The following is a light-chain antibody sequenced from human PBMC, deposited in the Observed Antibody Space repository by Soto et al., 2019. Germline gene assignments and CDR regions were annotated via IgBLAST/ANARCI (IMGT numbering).Light chain of an antibody. V-gene: IGKV1-33*01. CDR1: QDISNY. CDR2: DAS. J-gene: IGKJ5*01. Sequence: DVQMTQSPSSLSASVGDRFTITCHASQDISNYLNWYQQKPEXAPKLLXXDASNLEIGVPSRFSGSGSGTDFTFTISSLQPEDFATSYCQQYHNLPPMYTFGQGTRLEIK. CDR3: QQYHNLPPMYT.